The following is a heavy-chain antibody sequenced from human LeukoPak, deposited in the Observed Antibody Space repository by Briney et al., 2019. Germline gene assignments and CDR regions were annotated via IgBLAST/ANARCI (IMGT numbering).Heavy chain of an antibody. Sequence: ASVTVSFKASGYTFTSYAMHWVRQAPGQRLEWMGWINAGNGNTKYSQKFQGRVTITRDTSASTAYMELSSLRSEDTAVYYCARDKQYPGYYDSSGYYDYWGQGTLVTVSS. V-gene: IGHV1-3*01. CDR1: GYTFTSYA. CDR2: INAGNGNT. J-gene: IGHJ4*02. CDR3: ARDKQYPGYYDSSGYYDY. D-gene: IGHD3-22*01.